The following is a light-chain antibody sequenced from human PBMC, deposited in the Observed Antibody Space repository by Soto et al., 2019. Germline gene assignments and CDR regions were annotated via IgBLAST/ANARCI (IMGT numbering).Light chain of an antibody. CDR1: SSNIGAGYD. Sequence: QSVLTQPPSVSGAPGQRVTISCTGSSSNIGAGYDVHWYQQLPGRAPKLHIYGNTNRPSGVPERFSGSKSGTSAYLAITGLQAEDEADYYCLSFDSSLSVVFGGGTKLTVL. CDR2: GNT. V-gene: IGLV1-40*01. J-gene: IGLJ2*01. CDR3: LSFDSSLSVV.